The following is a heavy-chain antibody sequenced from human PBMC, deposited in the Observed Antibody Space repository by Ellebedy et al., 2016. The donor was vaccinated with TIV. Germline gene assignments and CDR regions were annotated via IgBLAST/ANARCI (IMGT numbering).Heavy chain of an antibody. D-gene: IGHD6-19*01. CDR1: GYTFTSYG. Sequence: ASVKVSXXASGYTFTSYGISWVRQAPGQGLEWMGWISAYNGNTNYAQKLQGRVTMTTDTSTSTAYMELRSLRSDDTAVYYCARPRSPGIAVAGMDYWGQGTLVTVSS. V-gene: IGHV1-18*01. CDR3: ARPRSPGIAVAGMDY. CDR2: ISAYNGNT. J-gene: IGHJ4*02.